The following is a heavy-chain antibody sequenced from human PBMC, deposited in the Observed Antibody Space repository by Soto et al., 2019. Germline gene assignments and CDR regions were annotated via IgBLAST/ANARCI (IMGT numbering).Heavy chain of an antibody. D-gene: IGHD2-2*01. CDR2: ISHSGGNT. CDR3: ATFMFCSSTSCYGREGGY. J-gene: IGHJ4*02. Sequence: EVQLLESGGGLVQPGGSLRLSCAASGFTFSSYGMSWVRQAPGKGLEWVSAISHSGGNTYYADSVKGRFAISRDNSKNTLYLKMNSLRAEDTAVYYCATFMFCSSTSCYGREGGYWGQGTLVTVSS. CDR1: GFTFSSYG. V-gene: IGHV3-23*01.